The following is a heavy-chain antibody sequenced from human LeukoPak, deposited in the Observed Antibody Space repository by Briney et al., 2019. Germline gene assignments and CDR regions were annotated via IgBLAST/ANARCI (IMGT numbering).Heavy chain of an antibody. CDR3: ARQGLASIAVAGGYYFDY. D-gene: IGHD6-19*01. V-gene: IGHV4-34*01. CDR1: GGSFSGYY. J-gene: IGHJ4*02. CDR2: INHSGST. Sequence: SETLSLTCAVYGGSFSGYYWSWIRQPPGKGLEWIGEINHSGSTNYNPSLKSRVTISVDTSKNQFSLKLSSVTAADTAVYYCARQGLASIAVAGGYYFDYWGQGTLVTVSS.